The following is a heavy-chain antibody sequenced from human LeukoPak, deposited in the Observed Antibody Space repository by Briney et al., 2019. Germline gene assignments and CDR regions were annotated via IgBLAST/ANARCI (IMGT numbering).Heavy chain of an antibody. D-gene: IGHD2-2*03. CDR1: GFTFSSYW. CDR2: IKQDGSEK. J-gene: IGHJ4*02. V-gene: IGHV3-7*01. CDR3: ARGLDIVVVPAATVDY. Sequence: GGSLRLSCAASGFTFSSYWMSWVRQAPGKGLEWVANIKQDGSEKYYVDSVKGRFTISRDNSKNTLYLQMNSLRAEDTAAYYCARGLDIVVVPAATVDYWGQGTLVTVSS.